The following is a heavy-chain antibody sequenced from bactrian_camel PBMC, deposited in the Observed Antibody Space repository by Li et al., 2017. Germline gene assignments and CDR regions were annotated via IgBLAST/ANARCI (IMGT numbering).Heavy chain of an antibody. Sequence: HVQLVESGGGSVRAGTSLTLTCVTSGYTDDGHCMGWFRQVPGKQREKVVLIGSDRATHYSQSVKGRFTISKDSAKNRLYLQMTNLKPEDTAMSYCGTNKYCRGSACCNSDFSHWGQGTQVTVS. J-gene: IGHJ4*01. CDR1: GYTDDGHC. CDR3: GTNKYCRGSACCNSDFSH. V-gene: IGHV3S55*01. D-gene: IGHD2*01. CDR2: IGSDRAT.